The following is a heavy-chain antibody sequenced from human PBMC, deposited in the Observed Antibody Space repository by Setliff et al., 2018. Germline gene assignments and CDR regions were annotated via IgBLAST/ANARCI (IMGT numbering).Heavy chain of an antibody. Sequence: PGESLTISCKASGYSFPSYWIGWVRQMPGKGLEWMGIIYPGDSDTRYSPSFQGQVTISADKSISTAYLQMNSLRAEDTAVYYCARHNRVWSGESAFDIWGQGTMVTVSS. CDR1: GYSFPSYW. D-gene: IGHD3-3*01. V-gene: IGHV5-51*01. CDR3: ARHNRVWSGESAFDI. J-gene: IGHJ3*02. CDR2: IYPGDSDT.